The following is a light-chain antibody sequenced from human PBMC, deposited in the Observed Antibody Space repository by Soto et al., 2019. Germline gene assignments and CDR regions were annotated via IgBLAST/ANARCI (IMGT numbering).Light chain of an antibody. Sequence: DIQMTQSPSTLSASVGYRFTITCQASQDISNYLNWYQQKPGKAPKLLIYDASNLETGVPSRFSGSGSGTDFTFTIRRLQPEDIATYYCQHYDNLPSVTFGQGTRLEIK. J-gene: IGKJ5*01. CDR1: QDISNY. V-gene: IGKV1-33*01. CDR3: QHYDNLPSVT. CDR2: DAS.